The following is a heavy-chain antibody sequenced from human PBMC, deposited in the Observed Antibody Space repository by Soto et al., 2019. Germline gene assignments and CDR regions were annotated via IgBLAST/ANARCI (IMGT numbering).Heavy chain of an antibody. CDR2: IDYSGST. CDR3: AREGSYYDSSGTTGDGSVDAFEI. D-gene: IGHD3-22*01. V-gene: IGHV4-30-4*01. CDR1: GGSISSGDYY. Sequence: QVQLQESGPGLVKPSQTLSLTCTVSGGSISSGDYYWSWIRQPPGKGLEWIGYIDYSGSTYYNPSLEGQVSKSVDPSKNHFYLNLSSVTAADTAVYYCAREGSYYDSSGTTGDGSVDAFEIWGQGTMVTVSS. J-gene: IGHJ3*02.